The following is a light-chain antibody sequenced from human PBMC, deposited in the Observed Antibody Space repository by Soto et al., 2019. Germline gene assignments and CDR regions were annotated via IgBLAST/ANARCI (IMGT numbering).Light chain of an antibody. J-gene: IGKJ1*01. V-gene: IGKV3-20*01. Sequence: VLTQSPGTLSLSPWERATLSCRASQSVSNNHLAWYQQKPGQAPRLLIYGASNRATGIPDRFSGSGSGTDFTLTISRLEPEDFAVYYCQQYGSSGTFGQGTKVDI. CDR2: GAS. CDR3: QQYGSSGT. CDR1: QSVSNNH.